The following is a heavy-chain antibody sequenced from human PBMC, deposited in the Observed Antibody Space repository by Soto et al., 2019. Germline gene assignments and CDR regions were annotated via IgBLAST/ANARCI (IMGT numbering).Heavy chain of an antibody. V-gene: IGHV3-74*01. Sequence: GGSLRLSCVVSGLTFSNYWMHWVRQAPGKGLVWVSRINNDGSNTNYADSVKGRFTISRDNGKNTLFLQMNSLRAEDTTVYYCARARGGFVFDYWGQGTLVTVSS. J-gene: IGHJ4*02. D-gene: IGHD2-15*01. CDR2: INNDGSNT. CDR3: ARARGGFVFDY. CDR1: GLTFSNYW.